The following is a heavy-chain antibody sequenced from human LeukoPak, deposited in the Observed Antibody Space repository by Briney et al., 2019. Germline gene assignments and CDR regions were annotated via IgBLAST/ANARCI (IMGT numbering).Heavy chain of an antibody. CDR1: AYTFTSYD. Sequence: ASVKVSCKASAYTFTSYDINWARQATGQGLEWMGWMNPNSGHTGYAQKFQGRVTMTRNTSISTAYMELRSLRSEDTAVYYCARGPHLSWFDPWGQGTLVTVSS. CDR2: MNPNSGHT. D-gene: IGHD2/OR15-2a*01. J-gene: IGHJ5*02. CDR3: ARGPHLSWFDP. V-gene: IGHV1-8*01.